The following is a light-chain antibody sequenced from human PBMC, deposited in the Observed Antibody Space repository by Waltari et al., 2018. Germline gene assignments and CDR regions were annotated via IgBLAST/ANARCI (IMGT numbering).Light chain of an antibody. J-gene: IGLJ3*02. CDR2: DAT. Sequence: QSALTQPASVSGSPGQSITIPCTGSSGAIGTYNLVSWYQQHPGNPPPLLIPDATKRPSGISSRFSGSKSGNTASLTISGLQAEDEADYFCGSYAGGTSWVFGGGTQVTVL. CDR1: SGAIGTYNL. V-gene: IGLV2-23*01. CDR3: GSYAGGTSWV.